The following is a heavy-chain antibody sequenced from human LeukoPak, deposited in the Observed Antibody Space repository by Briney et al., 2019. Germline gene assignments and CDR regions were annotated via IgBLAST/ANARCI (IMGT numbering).Heavy chain of an antibody. CDR2: IYPGDSDI. V-gene: IGHV5-51*01. CDR1: GYRFTNYW. J-gene: IGHJ5*02. Sequence: GESLQISCKGSGYRFTNYWIAWVRHMPGKGLEWMGIIYPGDSDIRYSPSFQGQVTTSADKSISTAYLQWSSLKASDTAMYYCARQEYCSGGSCYTWFDPWGQGTLVTVSS. D-gene: IGHD2-15*01. CDR3: ARQEYCSGGSCYTWFDP.